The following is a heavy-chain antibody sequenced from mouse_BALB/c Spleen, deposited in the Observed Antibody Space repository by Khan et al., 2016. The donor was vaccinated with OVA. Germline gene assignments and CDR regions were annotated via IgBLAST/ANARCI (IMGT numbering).Heavy chain of an antibody. V-gene: IGHV1-5*01. CDR3: TRRDSSGYVRFAY. D-gene: IGHD3-2*01. Sequence: EVQLQQSGTVLARPGASVKMSCKASGYTFTSYWMHWVKQRPGQGLEWIGAIYPGNSDTSYNQKFKGKAKLTAVTSTSTAYMELSSLTNEDSAVYYGTRRDSSGYVRFAYWGQGTLVTVSA. CDR2: IYPGNSDT. CDR1: GYTFTSYW. J-gene: IGHJ3*01.